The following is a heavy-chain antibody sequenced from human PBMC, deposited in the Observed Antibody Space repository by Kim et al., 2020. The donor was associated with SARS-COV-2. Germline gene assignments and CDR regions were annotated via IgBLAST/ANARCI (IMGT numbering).Heavy chain of an antibody. J-gene: IGHJ4*02. CDR3: VKDRLRFLEWSFDY. Sequence: GGSLRLSCSASGFTFSTYTMHWVRQAPGKGLEYVAVITSDGGFTYYADSVKGRFTISRDNSKNTLYLQMSSLRVEDTAVYYCVKDRLRFLEWSFDYWGQGTLVTVSS. CDR2: ITSDGGFT. D-gene: IGHD3-3*01. V-gene: IGHV3-64D*06. CDR1: GFTFSTYT.